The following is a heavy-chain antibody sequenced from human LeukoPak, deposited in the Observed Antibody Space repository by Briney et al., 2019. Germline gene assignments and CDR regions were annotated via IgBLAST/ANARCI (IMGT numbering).Heavy chain of an antibody. D-gene: IGHD2-2*01. CDR2: IYYSGST. CDR1: GGSISSGGYY. Sequence: PSETLSLTCTVSGGSISSGGYYWSWIRQHPGKGLEWIGYIYYSGSTYYNPSLKSRVTISVDTSKNQFSLKLSSVTAADTAVYYCARHPAIYCSSTSCYPYYYYMDVWGKGTTVTVSS. CDR3: ARHPAIYCSSTSCYPYYYYMDV. J-gene: IGHJ6*03. V-gene: IGHV4-31*03.